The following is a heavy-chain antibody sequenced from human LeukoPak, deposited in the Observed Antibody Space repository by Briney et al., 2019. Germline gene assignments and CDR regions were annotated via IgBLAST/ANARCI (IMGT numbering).Heavy chain of an antibody. D-gene: IGHD3-22*01. V-gene: IGHV3-21*01. J-gene: IGHJ6*03. Sequence: PGGSLRLSCAASGFTFSSYSMNWVRQAPGKGLEWVSSISGSSSYIYYADSVKGRFTISRDNAKNSLYLQMNSLRAEDTAAYYCARVELGGYQNYYYYYYMDVWGKGTTVTVSS. CDR1: GFTFSSYS. CDR3: ARVELGGYQNYYYYYYMDV. CDR2: ISGSSSYI.